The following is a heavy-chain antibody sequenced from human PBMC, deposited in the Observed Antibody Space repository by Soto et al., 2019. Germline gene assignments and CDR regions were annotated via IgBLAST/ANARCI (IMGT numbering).Heavy chain of an antibody. CDR1: GYSFTSYW. CDR3: ARVEYSSSSVRPESLDY. D-gene: IGHD6-6*01. CDR2: IDPSDSYT. J-gene: IGHJ4*02. Sequence: PVESLKISCKGSGYSFTSYWISWVRQMPGKGLEWMGRIDPSDSYTNYSPSFQGHVTISADKSISTAYLQWSSLKASDTAMYYCARVEYSSSSVRPESLDYWGQGTLVTVSS. V-gene: IGHV5-10-1*01.